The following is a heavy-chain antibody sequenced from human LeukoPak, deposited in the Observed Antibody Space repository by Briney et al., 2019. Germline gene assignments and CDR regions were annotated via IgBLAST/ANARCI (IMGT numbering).Heavy chain of an antibody. J-gene: IGHJ4*02. CDR2: IIPIFGTA. V-gene: IGHV1-69*01. CDR1: GGTFSSYA. D-gene: IGHD6-19*01. Sequence: ASVKVSCKASGGTFSSYAISWVRQAPGQGLEWMGGIIPIFGTANYAQKFQGRVTITADESTSTAYMELSSLRSEDTAVYYCARDSSQWLVPDYWGQGTLVTVS. CDR3: ARDSSQWLVPDY.